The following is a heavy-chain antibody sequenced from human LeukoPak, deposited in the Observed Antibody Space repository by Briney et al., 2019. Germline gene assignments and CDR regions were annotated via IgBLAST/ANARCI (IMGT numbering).Heavy chain of an antibody. Sequence: ASVKVSCKASGYTFTNYDIRWVRPAPGQGLGWMGWISAYNGNTNYAQKVQGRVTMTTDRSTSSTYMELRSLRSDDTAVYYCARAQQLVHWFDPWGQGTLVTVSS. V-gene: IGHV1-18*01. CDR3: ARAQQLVHWFDP. CDR2: ISAYNGNT. CDR1: GYTFTNYD. J-gene: IGHJ5*02. D-gene: IGHD6-13*01.